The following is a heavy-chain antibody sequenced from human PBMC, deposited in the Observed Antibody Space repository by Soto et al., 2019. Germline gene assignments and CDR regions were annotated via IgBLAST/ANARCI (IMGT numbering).Heavy chain of an antibody. V-gene: IGHV4-39*01. Sequence: PSETLSLTCTVSGGSISSSSYYWGWIRQPPGKGLEWIGSIYYSGSTYYDPSLKSRVTISVDTSKNQFSLKLSSVTAADTAVYYCANTVNYYYYGMDVWGQGTTVTVSS. CDR2: IYYSGST. J-gene: IGHJ6*02. CDR1: GGSISSSSYY. CDR3: ANTVNYYYYGMDV. D-gene: IGHD4-17*01.